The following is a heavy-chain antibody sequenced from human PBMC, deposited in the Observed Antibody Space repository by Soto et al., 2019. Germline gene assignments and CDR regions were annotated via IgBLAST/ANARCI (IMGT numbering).Heavy chain of an antibody. CDR3: ATGTVFYYYMDV. J-gene: IGHJ6*03. CDR2: MNPNSGNT. CDR1: GYTFTSYD. D-gene: IGHD4-17*01. Sequence: GXXVKASCKASGYTFTSYDINWVRRATGQGLEWRGWMNPNSGNTGYAQKFQGRVTMTRNTSISTAYMELSSLRSEDTAVYYCATGTVFYYYMDVWGKGTTVTVSS. V-gene: IGHV1-8*01.